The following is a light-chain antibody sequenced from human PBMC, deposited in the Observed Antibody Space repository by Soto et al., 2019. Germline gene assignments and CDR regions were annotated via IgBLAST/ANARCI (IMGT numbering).Light chain of an antibody. V-gene: IGKV3-20*01. CDR1: QSVNSLF. Sequence: LTQSPGILSLSPGERVTLSCSASQSVNSLFIGWHQQEPGQAPRLVIDGTTNRAASIPDRFRGSGSGTDDTLTISRLEPEDSAVYYCQQYGVSPKTFGQGTKVDI. CDR3: QQYGVSPKT. CDR2: GTT. J-gene: IGKJ1*01.